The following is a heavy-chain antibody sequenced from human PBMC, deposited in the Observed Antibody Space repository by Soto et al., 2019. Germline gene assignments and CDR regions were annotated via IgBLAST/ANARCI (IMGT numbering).Heavy chain of an antibody. CDR1: GGTFRNSA. D-gene: IGHD1-1*01. V-gene: IGHV1-69*12. J-gene: IGHJ6*02. Sequence: QVQLEQSGAEVKKPGSSVKVSCKASGGTFRNSAISWVRQAPGQGLEWMGGIMPIFRTPDYAQKFQGRVTITADEYTNTAYMELSGLRSDDTAVYYCARDNDRPQLGGNYYYILDVWGHGTTVTVSS. CDR3: ARDNDRPQLGGNYYYILDV. CDR2: IMPIFRTP.